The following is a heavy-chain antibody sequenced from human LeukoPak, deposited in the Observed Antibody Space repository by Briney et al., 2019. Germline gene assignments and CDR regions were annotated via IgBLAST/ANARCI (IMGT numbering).Heavy chain of an antibody. CDR3: ARQGKRGGWQDP. D-gene: IGHD2-15*01. V-gene: IGHV4-59*08. Sequence: SETLSLTCTVSGGSISSYYWSWIRQPPGKGLEWIGYIYYSGSTNYNPSLKSRVTISVDTSKNQFSLKLSSVTAADTAVYYCARQGKRGGWQDPGGQGTLVTVSS. J-gene: IGHJ5*02. CDR2: IYYSGST. CDR1: GGSISSYY.